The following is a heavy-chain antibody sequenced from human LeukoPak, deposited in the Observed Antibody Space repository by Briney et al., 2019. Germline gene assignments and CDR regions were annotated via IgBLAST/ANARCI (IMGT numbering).Heavy chain of an antibody. CDR2: IYPGDSDT. V-gene: IGHV5-51*01. D-gene: IGHD2-15*01. CDR3: ARPARGCSGGSCYFVY. J-gene: IGHJ4*02. Sequence: GESLKISCKGSGYSFTSYWIGWVRQMPGKGLEWMGIIYPGDSDTRYSPSFQGQVTISADKSISTAYLQWSSLKASDTAMYYCARPARGCSGGSCYFVYWGQGTLVTISS. CDR1: GYSFTSYW.